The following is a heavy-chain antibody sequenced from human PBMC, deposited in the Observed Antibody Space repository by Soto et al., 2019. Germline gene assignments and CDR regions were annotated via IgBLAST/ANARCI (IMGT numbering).Heavy chain of an antibody. D-gene: IGHD5-12*01. J-gene: IGHJ4*02. CDR2: IIPILGIA. V-gene: IGHV1-69*02. Sequence: SVKVSCKASGGTFSSYTISWVRQAPGQGLEWMGRIIPILGIANYAQKFQGRVTITADKSTSTAYMELSSLRSEDTAVYYCAGTRGYSGYDFMVDYWGQGTLVTVSS. CDR1: GGTFSSYT. CDR3: AGTRGYSGYDFMVDY.